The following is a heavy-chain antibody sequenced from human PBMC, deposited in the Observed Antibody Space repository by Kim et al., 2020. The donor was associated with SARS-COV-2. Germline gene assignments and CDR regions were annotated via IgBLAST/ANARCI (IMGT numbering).Heavy chain of an antibody. Sequence: SRGKSTYHPSLMSRVTISVDTSKNQFSLKVTSVTAADTAVYYCAKGKGDYWGQGTLVTVSS. J-gene: IGHJ4*02. V-gene: IGHV4-59*09. CDR3: AKGKGDY. CDR2: SRGKS.